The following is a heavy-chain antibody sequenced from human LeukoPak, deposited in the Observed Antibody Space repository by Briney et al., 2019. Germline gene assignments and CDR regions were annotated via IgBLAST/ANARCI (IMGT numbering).Heavy chain of an antibody. J-gene: IGHJ4*02. CDR1: GFTFSSYA. D-gene: IGHD3-3*01. Sequence: GGSLRLSCAASGFTFSSYAMNWVRQAPGKGLEWVSYISSSSSNIYYTDSVKGRFTISRYNAKNSLHLQMNSLRAEDTAVYYCAGPIFGVVIGQFFDYWGQGALVTVSS. CDR3: AGPIFGVVIGQFFDY. V-gene: IGHV3-48*01. CDR2: ISSSSSNI.